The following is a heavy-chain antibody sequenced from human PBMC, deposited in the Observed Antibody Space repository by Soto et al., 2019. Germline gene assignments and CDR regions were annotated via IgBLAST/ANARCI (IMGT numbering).Heavy chain of an antibody. CDR1: GYTFTSYG. Sequence: ASVKVSCKASGYTFTSYGISWVRQAPGQGLEWMGWISAYNGNTNYAQKLQGRVTMTTDTSTSTAYMELRSLRSDDTAVYYCARVPPPTSGPYYYGMDVWGQGTTVTVSS. V-gene: IGHV1-18*01. CDR3: ARVPPPTSGPYYYGMDV. D-gene: IGHD3-3*01. CDR2: ISAYNGNT. J-gene: IGHJ6*02.